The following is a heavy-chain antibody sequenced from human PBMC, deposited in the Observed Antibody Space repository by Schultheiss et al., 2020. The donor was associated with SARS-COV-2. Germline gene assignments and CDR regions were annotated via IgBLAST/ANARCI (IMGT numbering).Heavy chain of an antibody. CDR2: IYYSGST. Sequence: SETLSLTCTVSGGSISSYYWSWIRQPPGKGLEWIGYIYYSGSTNYNPSLKSRVTISVDTSKNQFSLKLSSVTAADTAVYYCATTQGGYYYDSSGYYSPGWYYFDYWGQGTLVTVSS. CDR3: ATTQGGYYYDSSGYYSPGWYYFDY. D-gene: IGHD3-22*01. J-gene: IGHJ4*02. CDR1: GGSISSYY. V-gene: IGHV4-59*01.